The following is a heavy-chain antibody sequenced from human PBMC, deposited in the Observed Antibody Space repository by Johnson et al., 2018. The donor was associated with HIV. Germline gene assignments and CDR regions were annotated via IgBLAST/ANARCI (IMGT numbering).Heavy chain of an antibody. CDR2: ISDDGTNK. CDR3: ASEIVYDILTGAFDI. V-gene: IGHV3-30*04. J-gene: IGHJ3*02. CDR1: GFIFSSYA. Sequence: QVQLVESGGGVVQPGRSLRLSCAASGFIFSSYAVHWVRQAPGKGLEWVAVISDDGTNKFYADSVKGRFTISRDNSKNTMFLQMNSLRVEDTAVYYCASEIVYDILTGAFDIWGQGTMVTVSS. D-gene: IGHD3-9*01.